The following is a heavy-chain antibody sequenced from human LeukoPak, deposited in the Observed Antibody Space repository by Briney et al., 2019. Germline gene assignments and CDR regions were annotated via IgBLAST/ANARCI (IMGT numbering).Heavy chain of an antibody. CDR3: AKGTVTGYFPQYYFDY. CDR1: GFTFSSYA. V-gene: IGHV3-23*01. CDR2: ISGSGGST. D-gene: IGHD3-9*01. Sequence: GGSLRLSCAASGFTFSSYAMSWVRQAPGKGLEWVSAISGSGGSTYYADSVKGRFTISRDNSKNTLYLQLNSLRAEDTAVYYCAKGTVTGYFPQYYFDYWGQGTLVTVSS. J-gene: IGHJ4*02.